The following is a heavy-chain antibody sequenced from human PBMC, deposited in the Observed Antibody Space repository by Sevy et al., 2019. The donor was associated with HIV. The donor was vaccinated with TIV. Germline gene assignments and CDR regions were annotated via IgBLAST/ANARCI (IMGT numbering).Heavy chain of an antibody. CDR3: AREVAAAGHYYYGMDV. Sequence: GGSLRLSCAASGFTFSSYAMHWVRQAPGKGLEWVAVISYDGSNKYYADTVKGRFTISRDNSKNTLYLQMNSLGAEDTAVYYCAREVAAAGHYYYGMDVWGQGTMVTVSS. CDR2: ISYDGSNK. D-gene: IGHD6-13*01. J-gene: IGHJ6*02. V-gene: IGHV3-30-3*01. CDR1: GFTFSSYA.